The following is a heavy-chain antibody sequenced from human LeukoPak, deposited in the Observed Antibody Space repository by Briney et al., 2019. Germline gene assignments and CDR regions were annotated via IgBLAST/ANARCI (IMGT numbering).Heavy chain of an antibody. J-gene: IGHJ4*02. CDR3: ARERPGDCSGGSCYSTRFDY. CDR1: GFTFSSYG. CDR2: IWYDGSNK. Sequence: GGSLRLSCAASGFTFSSYGMHWVRQAPGKGLEWVAVIWYDGSNKYYADSVKGRITISRDNSKNTLYLQMNSLRAEDTAVYYCARERPGDCSGGSCYSTRFDYWGQGTLVTVSS. V-gene: IGHV3-33*01. D-gene: IGHD2-15*01.